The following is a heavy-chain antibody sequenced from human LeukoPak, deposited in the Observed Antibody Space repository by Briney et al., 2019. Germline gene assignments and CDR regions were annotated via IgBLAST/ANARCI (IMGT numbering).Heavy chain of an antibody. CDR3: ARVSVAGAVIDAFDM. D-gene: IGHD6-19*01. Sequence: GGSLRLSCAASGFTFSSYTMNWVRQAPGKGLEWVSCISGSSVYIYYADSLKGRFTISRDNAKNSLYPQMNGLRAEDTAVYYCARVSVAGAVIDAFDMWGQGTMVTVSS. V-gene: IGHV3-21*01. CDR2: ISGSSVYI. J-gene: IGHJ3*02. CDR1: GFTFSSYT.